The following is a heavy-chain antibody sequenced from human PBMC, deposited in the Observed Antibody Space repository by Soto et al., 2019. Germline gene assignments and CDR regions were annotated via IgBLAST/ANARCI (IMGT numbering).Heavy chain of an antibody. Sequence: GGSLRLSCAASGFTFSSYEMNWVRQAPGKGLEWVAVIWYDGSNKYYADSVKGRFAISRDNSKNTLYLQMNSLRAEDTAVYYCARDRMVNSYYYYGMDVWGRGTKVTVSS. CDR1: GFTFSSYE. V-gene: IGHV3-33*08. CDR3: ARDRMVNSYYYYGMDV. D-gene: IGHD2-21*01. CDR2: IWYDGSNK. J-gene: IGHJ6*02.